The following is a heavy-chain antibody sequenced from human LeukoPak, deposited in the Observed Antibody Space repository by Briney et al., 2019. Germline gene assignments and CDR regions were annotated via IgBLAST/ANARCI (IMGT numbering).Heavy chain of an antibody. CDR1: GGTFSSYA. Sequence: GASVKVSCKASGGTFSSYAISWVRQAPGQGLEWMGGIIPIFGTANYAQKFQGRVTITTDESTSTAYMELSSLRSEDTAVYYCASGPPYGDNFDYWGQGTLVTVSS. V-gene: IGHV1-69*05. CDR2: IIPIFGTA. D-gene: IGHD4-17*01. J-gene: IGHJ4*02. CDR3: ASGPPYGDNFDY.